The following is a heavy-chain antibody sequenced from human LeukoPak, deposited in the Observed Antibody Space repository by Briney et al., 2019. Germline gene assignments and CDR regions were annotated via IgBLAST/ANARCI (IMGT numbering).Heavy chain of an antibody. D-gene: IGHD3-22*01. CDR1: GFSFSDYG. J-gene: IGHJ4*02. CDR3: AKDHYYDSSGYFAGKVDY. V-gene: IGHV3-23*01. CDR2: ISGSGGST. Sequence: GGSLRLSCAASGFSFSDYGMSWVRQAPGKGLEWVSGISGSGGSTYYADSVKGRFTISRDNSKNTLYLQMNSLRAEDTAEYYCAKDHYYDSSGYFAGKVDYWGQGTLVTVSS.